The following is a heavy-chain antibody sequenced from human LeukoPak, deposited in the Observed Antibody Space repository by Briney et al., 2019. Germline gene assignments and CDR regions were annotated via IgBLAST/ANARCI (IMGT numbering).Heavy chain of an antibody. Sequence: PGGSLRLSCAASGFTFSNAWMSWVRQAPGKGLEWVGRTKSKTDGGTTDYAAPVKGRFTISRDDSKNTLYLQMNSLKTEDTAVYYCTTAGVQYRDYWGQGTLVTVSS. V-gene: IGHV3-15*01. CDR2: TKSKTDGGTT. J-gene: IGHJ4*02. CDR3: TTAGVQYRDY. D-gene: IGHD4-11*01. CDR1: GFTFSNAW.